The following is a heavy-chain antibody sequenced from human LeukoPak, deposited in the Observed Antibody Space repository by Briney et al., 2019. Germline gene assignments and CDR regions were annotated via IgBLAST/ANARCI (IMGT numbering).Heavy chain of an antibody. Sequence: GGSLRLSCAASGFTFSINYMTWVRQAPGTGLEWVSVIYGGGGTYYSDSVKGRFTISSDNSKNTLYLQMNSLRAEDTAVYYCAREGGGPSGPLDYWGQGTLVTVSS. CDR3: AREGGGPSGPLDY. J-gene: IGHJ4*02. V-gene: IGHV3-66*01. CDR2: IYGGGGT. D-gene: IGHD3-3*01. CDR1: GFTFSINY.